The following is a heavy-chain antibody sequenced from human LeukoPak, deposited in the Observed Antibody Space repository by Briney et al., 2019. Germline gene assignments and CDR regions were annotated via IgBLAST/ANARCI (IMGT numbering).Heavy chain of an antibody. J-gene: IGHJ4*02. CDR3: ARAAPNYYDSSGSLRNPYFDY. V-gene: IGHV4-31*03. CDR1: GGSVSTGGYY. Sequence: SETLSLTCTVSGGSVSTGGYYWSWIRQHPGKGLEWIGNIYYSGSTYYSPSLKSRVTMSVDTSKNQFSLTLISVTAADTAVYFCARAAPNYYDSSGSLRNPYFDYWGQGTLVTVSS. D-gene: IGHD3-22*01. CDR2: IYYSGST.